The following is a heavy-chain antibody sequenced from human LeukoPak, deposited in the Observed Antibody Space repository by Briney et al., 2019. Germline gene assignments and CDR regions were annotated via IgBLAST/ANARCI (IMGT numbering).Heavy chain of an antibody. Sequence: GRSLRLSCAASGFTFSSYAMSWVRQAPGKGLEWVSAISGSGGSTYYADSVKGRFTISRDNSKNTLYLQMNSLRAEDTAVYYCAKEGDVVPAAMRLYWGQGTLVTVSS. V-gene: IGHV3-23*01. CDR3: AKEGDVVPAAMRLY. J-gene: IGHJ4*02. CDR2: ISGSGGST. CDR1: GFTFSSYA. D-gene: IGHD2-2*01.